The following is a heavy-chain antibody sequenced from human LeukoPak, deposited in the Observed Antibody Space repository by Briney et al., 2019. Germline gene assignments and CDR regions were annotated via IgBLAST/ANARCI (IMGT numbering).Heavy chain of an antibody. CDR2: KSYDGSNK. J-gene: IGHJ6*02. D-gene: IGHD1-26*01. CDR3: ASGDSGSYYYYGMDV. Sequence: GRSLRLSCAASGFTFSSYAMHWVRQAPGKGLEWVAVKSYDGSNKYYADSVKGRFTISRDNSKNTLYLQMNSLRAEDTAVYYCASGDSGSYYYYGMDVWGQGTTVTVSS. CDR1: GFTFSSYA. V-gene: IGHV3-30-3*01.